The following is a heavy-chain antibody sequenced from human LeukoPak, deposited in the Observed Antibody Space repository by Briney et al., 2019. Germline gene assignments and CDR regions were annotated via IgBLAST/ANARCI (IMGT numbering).Heavy chain of an antibody. D-gene: IGHD6-19*01. CDR3: ARRSPSGVAGGGGFDH. CDR1: GDSVSSNSAA. CDR2: TYYRSKWYN. V-gene: IGHV6-1*01. J-gene: IGHJ4*02. Sequence: SQTLSLTCAISGDSVSSNSAAWNWIRQSPSRGLEWLGRTYYRSKWYNDYAVSVKSRITINPDTSKNQFSLQLNSVTPEDTAVYYCARRSPSGVAGGGGFDHWGQGTLVTVSS.